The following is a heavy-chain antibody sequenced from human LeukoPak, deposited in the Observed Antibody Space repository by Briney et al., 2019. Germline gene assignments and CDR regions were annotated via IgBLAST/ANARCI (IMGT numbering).Heavy chain of an antibody. J-gene: IGHJ6*02. CDR2: ITAADGDT. D-gene: IGHD6-13*01. CDR3: ARTEIAVAGTGGDYYYYYGMDV. Sequence: ATVKLSRKASGFTFTSYGISWVRQAPGQGLEWMGCITAADGDTNHAQKLQGRVPMTKDTSTSTAYMDLRSLISDDSAVYYCARTEIAVAGTGGDYYYYYGMDVWGQGTTVSVSS. V-gene: IGHV1-18*01. CDR1: GFTFTSYG.